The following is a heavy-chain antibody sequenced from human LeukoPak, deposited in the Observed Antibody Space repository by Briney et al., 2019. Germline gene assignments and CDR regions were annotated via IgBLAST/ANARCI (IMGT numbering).Heavy chain of an antibody. CDR2: ISGSGGST. J-gene: IGHJ3*02. Sequence: GGSLRRSCAASGFNFSGYAMSWVRQAPGKGLEWVSAISGSGGSTYYADSVKGRFTISRDNSKNTLYLQVNSLRAEDTAVYYCAKGQTTVMAFDIWGQGTMVTVSS. CDR3: AKGQTTVMAFDI. CDR1: GFNFSGYA. V-gene: IGHV3-23*01. D-gene: IGHD4-17*01.